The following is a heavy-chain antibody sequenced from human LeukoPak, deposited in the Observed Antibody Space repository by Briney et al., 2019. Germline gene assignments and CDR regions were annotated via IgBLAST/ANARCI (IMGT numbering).Heavy chain of an antibody. CDR2: INPNSGGT. Sequence: ASVKVSCKDSGYTFTGYYMHWVRQAPGQGLEWMGWINPNSGGTNYAQKFQGRVTMTRDTSISTAYMELSRLRSDDTAVYYCARDGIVVVVAAIDYYGMDVWGQGTTVTVSS. V-gene: IGHV1-2*02. J-gene: IGHJ6*02. CDR1: GYTFTGYY. D-gene: IGHD2-15*01. CDR3: ARDGIVVVVAAIDYYGMDV.